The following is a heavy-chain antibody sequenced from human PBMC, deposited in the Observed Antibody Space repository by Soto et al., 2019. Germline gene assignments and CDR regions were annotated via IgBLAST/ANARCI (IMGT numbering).Heavy chain of an antibody. Sequence: QVQLVESGGGEVQPGRSLRLSCAASGFTFNTYGMHWVRQAPGRGLEWVAVIWYDGSNKYYVDSVKGRFTISRDNSKNTLYMEINSLRAEDTAVYHCARGGYSAGWTYGMDVWGQGTTVTVS. J-gene: IGHJ6*02. CDR2: IWYDGSNK. V-gene: IGHV3-33*01. CDR1: GFTFNTYG. D-gene: IGHD6-19*01. CDR3: ARGGYSAGWTYGMDV.